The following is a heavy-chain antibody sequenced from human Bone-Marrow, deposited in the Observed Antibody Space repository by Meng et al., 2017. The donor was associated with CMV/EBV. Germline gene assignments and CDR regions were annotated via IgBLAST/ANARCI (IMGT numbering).Heavy chain of an antibody. J-gene: IGHJ2*01. CDR1: GYTFTGYY. CDR3: ARDSYCSSTSCYNWYFDL. Sequence: ASVKVSCKASGYTFTGYYMHWVRQAPGQGLEWMGWINPNSGGTNYARKFQGRVTMTRDTSISTAYMELSRLRSDDTAVYYCARDSYCSSTSCYNWYFDLWGRGTLVTVSS. V-gene: IGHV1-2*02. D-gene: IGHD2-2*01. CDR2: INPNSGGT.